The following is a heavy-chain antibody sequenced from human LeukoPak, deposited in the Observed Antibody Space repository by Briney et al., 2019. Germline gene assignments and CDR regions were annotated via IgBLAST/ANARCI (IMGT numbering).Heavy chain of an antibody. D-gene: IGHD1-1*01. J-gene: IGHJ4*02. CDR1: GFTFSSYG. Sequence: PGGSLRLSCAASGFTFSSYGMHWVRQAPGKGLEWVAVISYDGSNKYYADSVKGRFTISRDNSKNTLYLQMNSLRAEDTAVYYCAKIGLQLFDYWGQGTLVTVSS. CDR2: ISYDGSNK. V-gene: IGHV3-30*18. CDR3: AKIGLQLFDY.